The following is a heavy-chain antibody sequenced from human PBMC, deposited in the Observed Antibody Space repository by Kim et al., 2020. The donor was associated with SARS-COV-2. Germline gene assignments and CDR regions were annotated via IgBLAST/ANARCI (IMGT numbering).Heavy chain of an antibody. J-gene: IGHJ4*02. CDR3: AKREYSTSSYYFDY. Sequence: NPSLKSRVTISVDTSKSQFSLRLNSVTASDTAVYYCAKREYSTSSYYFDYWGQGTLVTVSS. D-gene: IGHD6-6*01. V-gene: IGHV4-39*01.